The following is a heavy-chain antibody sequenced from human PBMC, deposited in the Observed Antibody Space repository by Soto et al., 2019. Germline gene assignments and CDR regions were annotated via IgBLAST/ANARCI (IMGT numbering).Heavy chain of an antibody. V-gene: IGHV4-34*01. CDR1: GGSFSGYY. CDR2: INHSGST. CDR3: ARGRSSNYYYYYGMDV. J-gene: IGHJ6*02. D-gene: IGHD2-15*01. Sequence: SETLSLTCAVYGGSFSGYYWSWIRQPPGKGLEWIGEINHSGSTNYNPALKSRVTISVDTSKNQFSLKLSSVTAADTAVYYCARGRSSNYYYYYGMDVWGQGTTVTVSS.